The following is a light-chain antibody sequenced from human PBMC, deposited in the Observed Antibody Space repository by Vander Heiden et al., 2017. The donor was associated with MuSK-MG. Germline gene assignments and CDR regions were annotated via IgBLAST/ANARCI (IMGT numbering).Light chain of an antibody. V-gene: IGKV3-11*01. J-gene: IGKJ1*01. CDR3: QQRSNWPPTWT. Sequence: EIVLTQSPATLSLSPGERATLSCRASQSVSSYLAWYQQKPGQAPRLLIYDASNRATGIQARFSGSGSGTDFTLTISSREPEDFAVYYCQQRSNWPPTWTFGQGTKVEIK. CDR1: QSVSSY. CDR2: DAS.